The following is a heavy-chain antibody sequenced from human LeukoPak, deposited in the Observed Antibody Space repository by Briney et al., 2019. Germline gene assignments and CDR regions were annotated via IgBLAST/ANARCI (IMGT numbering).Heavy chain of an antibody. Sequence: GGSLRLSCAASGFTFSSYGMHWVRQAPGKGLEWVSSISSSTSYIYYADSVKGRFTISRDNAKNSLYLQMNSLRAEDTAIYFCARVGYYGSGSYQLPYYYYGMDVWGQGTTVTVSS. J-gene: IGHJ6*02. CDR1: GFTFSSYG. CDR3: ARVGYYGSGSYQLPYYYYGMDV. CDR2: ISSSTSYI. V-gene: IGHV3-21*01. D-gene: IGHD3-10*01.